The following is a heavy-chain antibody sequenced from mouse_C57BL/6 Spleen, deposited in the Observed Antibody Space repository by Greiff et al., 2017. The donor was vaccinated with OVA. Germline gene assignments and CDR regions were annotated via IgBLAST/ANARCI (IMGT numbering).Heavy chain of an antibody. V-gene: IGHV14-1*01. Sequence: EVQLQESGAELVRPGASVKLSCTASGFNIKDYYMHWVKQRPEQGLEWIGRIDPEDGDTEYAPKFQGKATMTADTSSNTAYLQRSSLTSEDTAVYYCTFGDYEGAMDDWGQGTSVTVSS. CDR3: TFGDYEGAMDD. CDR2: IDPEDGDT. J-gene: IGHJ4*01. D-gene: IGHD2-4*01. CDR1: GFNIKDYY.